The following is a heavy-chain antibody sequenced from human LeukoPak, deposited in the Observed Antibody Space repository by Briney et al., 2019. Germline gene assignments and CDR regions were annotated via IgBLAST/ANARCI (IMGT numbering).Heavy chain of an antibody. J-gene: IGHJ4*02. V-gene: IGHV3-23*05. CDR2: IDIYATKT. Sequence: GGSLRLSCATSGFTFSTYAMTWVRQAPGKGLEWVSAIDIYATKTNYADSVKGRFTISRDNSKNTLYLQMNSLRAEDTAVYYCAKVTINYLPYYWGQGTLVTVSS. CDR3: AKVTINYLPYY. CDR1: GFTFSTYA. D-gene: IGHD4-17*01.